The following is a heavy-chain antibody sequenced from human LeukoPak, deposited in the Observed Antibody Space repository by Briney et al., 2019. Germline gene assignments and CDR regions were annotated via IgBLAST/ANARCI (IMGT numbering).Heavy chain of an antibody. J-gene: IGHJ3*02. V-gene: IGHV3-7*01. Sequence: GGSLRLSCAASGFTFSDYWMSWVRQAPGKGLEWVANIKEDESEKYYVDAVKGRFTISRDNAKNSVFLQMNSLRVEDTAVYYCARGVYAFDIWGQGTMVTVSS. CDR3: ARGVYAFDI. CDR1: GFTFSDYW. CDR2: IKEDESEK. D-gene: IGHD5/OR15-5a*01.